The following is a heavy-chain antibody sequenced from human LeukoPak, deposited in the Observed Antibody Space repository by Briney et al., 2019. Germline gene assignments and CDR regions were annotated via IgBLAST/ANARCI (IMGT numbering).Heavy chain of an antibody. D-gene: IGHD3-9*01. J-gene: IGHJ4*02. CDR3: ARWNLRYFDWLLFADH. Sequence: ASVKVSCKASGYTFTSYGISWVRQAPGQGLEWMGWISAYNGNTNYAQKLQGRVTMTTDTSTSTAYMELRSLRSDDTAVYYCARWNLRYFDWLLFADHWGQGTPVTVSS. CDR2: ISAYNGNT. CDR1: GYTFTSYG. V-gene: IGHV1-18*01.